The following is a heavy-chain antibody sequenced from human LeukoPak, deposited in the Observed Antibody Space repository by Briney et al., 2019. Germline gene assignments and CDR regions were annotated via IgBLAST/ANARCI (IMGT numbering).Heavy chain of an antibody. CDR2: IYYSGST. Sequence: SETLSLTCTVSGGSISSSSYYWGWIRQPPGKGLEWIGSIYYSGSTYYNPSLKSRVTISVDTSKNQFSLKLSSVTAADTAVYYCARRGGSMVRGVIISLAVNYFDYWGQGTLVTVSS. CDR3: ARRGGSMVRGVIISLAVNYFDY. V-gene: IGHV4-39*07. D-gene: IGHD3-10*01. J-gene: IGHJ4*02. CDR1: GGSISSSSYY.